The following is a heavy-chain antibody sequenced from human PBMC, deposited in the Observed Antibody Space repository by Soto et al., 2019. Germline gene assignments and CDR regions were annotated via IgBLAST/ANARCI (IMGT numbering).Heavy chain of an antibody. CDR1: GFTFSSYA. Sequence: GGSLRLSCAASGFTFSSYAMSWVRQAPGKGLEWVSAISGSGGSTYYADSVKGRFTISRDNSKNTLYLQMNSLRAEDTAVYYCARTGAIAAAGPDDAFDICGQGTMVTVSS. V-gene: IGHV3-23*01. J-gene: IGHJ3*02. D-gene: IGHD6-13*01. CDR3: ARTGAIAAAGPDDAFDI. CDR2: ISGSGGST.